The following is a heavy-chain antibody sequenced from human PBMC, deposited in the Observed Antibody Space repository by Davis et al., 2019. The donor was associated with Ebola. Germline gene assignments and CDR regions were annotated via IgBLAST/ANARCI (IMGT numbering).Heavy chain of an antibody. D-gene: IGHD4-11*01. CDR1: GYTFTGYY. Sequence: AASVKVSCKASGYTFTGYYMHWVRQAPGQGLEWMGRINPNSGGTNYAQKFQGRVIITADKSTNTSYMELSSLRSEDTAVYYCARGGVTIITENKWFDPWGQGTPVTVSS. V-gene: IGHV1-2*06. CDR3: ARGGVTIITENKWFDP. CDR2: INPNSGGT. J-gene: IGHJ5*02.